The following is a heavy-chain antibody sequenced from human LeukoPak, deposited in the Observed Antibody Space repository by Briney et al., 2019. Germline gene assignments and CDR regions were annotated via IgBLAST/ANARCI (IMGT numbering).Heavy chain of an antibody. Sequence: GGSLRLSCAASGFTFSSYSMNWVRQAPGKGLEWVSSISSSSSYIYYADSVKGRFTISRDNAKNSLYLQTNSLRAEDTAVYYCAGDRRDGYINDYWGQGTLVTVSS. CDR3: AGDRRDGYINDY. V-gene: IGHV3-21*01. J-gene: IGHJ4*02. CDR1: GFTFSSYS. CDR2: ISSSSSYI. D-gene: IGHD5-24*01.